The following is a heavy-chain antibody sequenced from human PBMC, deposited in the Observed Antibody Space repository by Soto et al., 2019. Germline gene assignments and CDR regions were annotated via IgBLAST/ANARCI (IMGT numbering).Heavy chain of an antibody. V-gene: IGHV1-2*02. Sequence: QVQLVQSGAEVKKPGASVKVSCKASGYTFTDYYMHWVRQAPGQGLEWMGWINPNSGDTYSAQNLPGRITMTRDTSISAAYMELSRLTSDDTAVYYCARELSSGGWCPPDYWGQGTLVTVSS. CDR3: ARELSSGGWCPPDY. D-gene: IGHD6-19*01. J-gene: IGHJ4*02. CDR2: INPNSGDT. CDR1: GYTFTDYY.